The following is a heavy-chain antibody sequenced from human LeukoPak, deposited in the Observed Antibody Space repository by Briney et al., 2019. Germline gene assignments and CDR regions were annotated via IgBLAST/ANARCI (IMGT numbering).Heavy chain of an antibody. V-gene: IGHV3-21*01. CDR2: ISSSGSYI. Sequence: PGGSLRLSCAASGFTFSSYSMNWVRQAPGKGLEWVSSISSSGSYIYYADSVKGRFTISRDNAKNSLYLQMNSLRAEDTAVYYCAREDYYDSSGYYVDAFDIWGQGTMVTVSS. CDR3: AREDYYDSSGYYVDAFDI. CDR1: GFTFSSYS. J-gene: IGHJ3*02. D-gene: IGHD3-22*01.